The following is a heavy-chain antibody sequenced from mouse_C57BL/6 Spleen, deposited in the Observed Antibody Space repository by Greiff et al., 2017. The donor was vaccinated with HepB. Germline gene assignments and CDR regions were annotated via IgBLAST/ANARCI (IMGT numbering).Heavy chain of an antibody. D-gene: IGHD2-4*01. CDR3: ARLYYDYPYAMDY. CDR1: GYAFTNYL. CDR2: INPGSGGT. J-gene: IGHJ4*01. V-gene: IGHV1-54*01. Sequence: VQLQESGAELVRPGTSVKVSCKASGYAFTNYLIEWVKQRPGQGLEWIGVINPGSGGTNYNEKFKGKATLTADKSSSTAYMQLSSLTSEDSAVYFCARLYYDYPYAMDYWGQGTSVTVSS.